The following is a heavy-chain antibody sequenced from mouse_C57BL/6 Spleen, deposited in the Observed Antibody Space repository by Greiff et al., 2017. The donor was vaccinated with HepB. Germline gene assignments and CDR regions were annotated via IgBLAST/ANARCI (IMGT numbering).Heavy chain of an antibody. CDR1: GYTFTSYW. V-gene: IGHV1-53*01. Sequence: QVQLQQPGTELVKPGASVKLSCKASGYTFTSYWMHWVKQRPGQGLEWIGNINPSNGGTNYNEKFKSKATLTVDKSSSTAYMQLSSLTSEDCAVYYCAREGGYYGNWYFDVWGTGTTVTVSS. D-gene: IGHD2-1*01. CDR2: INPSNGGT. J-gene: IGHJ1*03. CDR3: AREGGYYGNWYFDV.